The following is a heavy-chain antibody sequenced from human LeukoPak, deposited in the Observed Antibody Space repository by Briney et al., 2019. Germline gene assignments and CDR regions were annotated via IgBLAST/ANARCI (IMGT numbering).Heavy chain of an antibody. CDR2: IYTSGST. V-gene: IGHV4-4*07. J-gene: IGHJ4*02. Sequence: SETLSLTCTVSGGSISSYYWSWIRQPAGKGLEWIGRIYTSGSTNYNPSLKSRVTMSVDTSKNQFSLKLSSVTAADTAVYYRASSSLVGAGYYFDYWGQGTLVTVSS. CDR1: GGSISSYY. CDR3: ASSSLVGAGYYFDY. D-gene: IGHD1-26*01.